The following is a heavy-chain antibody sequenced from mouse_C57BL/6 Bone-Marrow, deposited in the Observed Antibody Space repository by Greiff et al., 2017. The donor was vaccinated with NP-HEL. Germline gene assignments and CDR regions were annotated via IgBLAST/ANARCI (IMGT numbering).Heavy chain of an antibody. CDR2: IYPGSGSP. CDR1: GYTFTSYW. J-gene: IGHJ4*01. D-gene: IGHD2-4*01. Sequence: QVQLQQPGAELVKPGASVKMSCKASGYTFTSYWITWVKQRPGQGLEWIGDIYPGSGSPHYNEQFKSKATLTVDTSSRTAYMPLTSLTSEDSAVYYCARTTRITTRSVRYAMDYWGQGTSVTVSS. V-gene: IGHV1-55*01. CDR3: ARTTRITTRSVRYAMDY.